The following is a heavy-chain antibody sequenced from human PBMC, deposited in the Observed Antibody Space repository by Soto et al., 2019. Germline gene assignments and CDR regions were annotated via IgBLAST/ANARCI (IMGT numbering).Heavy chain of an antibody. CDR1: GCCISSSSYY. D-gene: IGHD6-19*01. CDR3: ARTVRRVAGRTGFDY. CDR2: IYYSGST. J-gene: IGHJ4*02. V-gene: IGHV4-39*01. Sequence: SETLSLTCTVSGCCISSSSYYWGWIRQPPGKGLEWIGSIYYSGSTYYNPSLKSRVTISVDTSKNQFSLKLSSVTAADTAVYYCARTVRRVAGRTGFDYWGQGTLVTVSS.